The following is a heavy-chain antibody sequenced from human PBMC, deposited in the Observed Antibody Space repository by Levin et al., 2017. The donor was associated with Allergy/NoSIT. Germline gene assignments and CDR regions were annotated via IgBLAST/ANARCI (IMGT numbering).Heavy chain of an antibody. CDR2: TYYRSKWYN. Sequence: SQTLSLTCAISGDSVSSNSAAWNWIRQSPSRGLEWLGRTYYRSKWYNDYAVSVKSRITINPDTSKNQFSLQLNSVTPEDTAVYYCARDVLGGDIVVVTQRYYYYYGMDVWGQGTTVTVSS. CDR3: ARDVLGGDIVVVTQRYYYYYGMDV. CDR1: GDSVSSNSAA. V-gene: IGHV6-1*01. J-gene: IGHJ6*02. D-gene: IGHD2-2*01.